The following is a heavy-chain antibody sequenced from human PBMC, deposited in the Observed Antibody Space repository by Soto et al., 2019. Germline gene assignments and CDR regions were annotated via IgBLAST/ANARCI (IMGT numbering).Heavy chain of an antibody. D-gene: IGHD4-4*01. Sequence: GASVKVSCKASGYTFTSYYMHWVRQAPGQGLEWMGIINTSGGSTSYAQKFQGRVTMTRDTSTSTVYMELSSLRSENTAVYYCARDRFLQIDYWGQGTLVTVSS. CDR3: ARDRFLQIDY. J-gene: IGHJ4*02. CDR2: INTSGGST. CDR1: GYTFTSYY. V-gene: IGHV1-46*01.